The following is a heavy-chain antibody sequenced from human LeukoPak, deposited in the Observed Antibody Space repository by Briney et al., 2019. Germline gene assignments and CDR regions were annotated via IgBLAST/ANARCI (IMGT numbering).Heavy chain of an antibody. V-gene: IGHV4-39*07. J-gene: IGHJ4*02. CDR1: GGSISSSSYY. Sequence: SQTLSLTCTVSGGSISSSSYYWGWIRQPPGKGLEWVGSIYYSGSTYYNPSLKSRVTISVDTSKTQFSLKLSSVTAADTAVYYCSRLRYSGYDRRFDYWGQGTLVTVSS. CDR2: IYYSGST. D-gene: IGHD5-12*01. CDR3: SRLRYSGYDRRFDY.